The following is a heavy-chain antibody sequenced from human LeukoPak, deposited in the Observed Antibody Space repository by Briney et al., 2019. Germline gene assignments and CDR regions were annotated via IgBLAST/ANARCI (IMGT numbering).Heavy chain of an antibody. J-gene: IGHJ4*02. V-gene: IGHV3-23*01. D-gene: IGHD6-19*01. CDR1: GFTFSSYA. Sequence: GGSLRLSCAASGFTFSSYAMSWVRQAPGKGLEWVSAISGSGVGTYYADSVKGRFTISRDNSKNTLYLQMNTLRAEDSAVYYCAKDEGSGWFFFDYWGQGTQVTVSS. CDR3: AKDEGSGWFFFDY. CDR2: ISGSGVGT.